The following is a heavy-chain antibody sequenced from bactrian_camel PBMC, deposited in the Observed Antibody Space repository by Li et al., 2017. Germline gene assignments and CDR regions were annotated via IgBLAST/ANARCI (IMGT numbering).Heavy chain of an antibody. J-gene: IGHJ4*01. CDR2: IDDGGGGT. D-gene: IGHD1*01. CDR3: VTSISGTWAGPNR. Sequence: QVQLVESGGDLVQPGGSVRLSCAASGFTFSSYWTYWVRQAPGKGLEWVSNIDDGGGGTFYADSVKGRFAISRDNAKNTLYLQLNSLKTEDTAMYYCVTSISGTWAGPNRWGRGTQVTVS. CDR1: GFTFSSYW. V-gene: IGHV3S1*01.